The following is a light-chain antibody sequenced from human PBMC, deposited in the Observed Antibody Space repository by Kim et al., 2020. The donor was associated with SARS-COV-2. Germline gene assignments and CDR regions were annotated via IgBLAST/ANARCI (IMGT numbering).Light chain of an antibody. Sequence: GDRVTITCRASQDITTALAWYQQKPGKTPKLLMYDVSTLESGDPSRFSGSGSGTDFTLTIGSLQPEDFATYYCQQFKNYPRTFGQGTKV. CDR2: DVS. CDR1: QDITTA. J-gene: IGKJ1*01. V-gene: IGKV1D-13*01. CDR3: QQFKNYPRT.